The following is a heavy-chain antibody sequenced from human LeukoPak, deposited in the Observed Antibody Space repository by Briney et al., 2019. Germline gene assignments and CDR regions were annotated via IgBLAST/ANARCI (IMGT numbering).Heavy chain of an antibody. CDR1: GFTFSSYA. CDR2: ISGSGGST. CDR3: ATKDIVVVVAATLYSD. V-gene: IGHV3-23*01. D-gene: IGHD2-15*01. Sequence: PGGSLRLSCAASGFTFSSYAMSWVRQAPGKGLEWVSAISGSGGSTYYADSVKGRFTISRDNSKNTLYLQMNSLRAEDTAVYYCATKDIVVVVAATLYSDWGQGTLVTVSS. J-gene: IGHJ4*02.